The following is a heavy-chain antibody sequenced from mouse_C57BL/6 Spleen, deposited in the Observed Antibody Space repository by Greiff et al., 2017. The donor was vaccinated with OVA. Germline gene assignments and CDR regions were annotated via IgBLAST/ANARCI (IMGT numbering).Heavy chain of an antibody. CDR1: GYTFTSYW. Sequence: QVQLQQPGAELVKPGASVKLSCKASGYTFTSYWMHWVKQRPGQGLEWIGGIDPHNGGTKYNEKFKGKATLTVDKSSSTAYMQLSSLTSEDSAVYDCARKEVEDGYHDAAMDYWGQGTSVTVSS. CDR3: ARKEVEDGYHDAAMDY. D-gene: IGHD2-3*01. J-gene: IGHJ4*01. CDR2: IDPHNGGT. V-gene: IGHV1-72*01.